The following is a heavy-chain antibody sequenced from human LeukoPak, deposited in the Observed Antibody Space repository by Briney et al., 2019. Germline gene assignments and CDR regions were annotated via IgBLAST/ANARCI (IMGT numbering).Heavy chain of an antibody. V-gene: IGHV3-74*01. J-gene: IGHJ5*02. CDR2: INNDGSST. D-gene: IGHD3-9*01. CDR3: ARARQNPYFEERRRGNWFDP. CDR1: GFTFSRYW. Sequence: PGGSLRLSCAASGFTFSRYWMSWVRQAPGKGLVWVSRINNDGSSTTYADSVKGRFTISRDNAKNTLYLQMNSLRAEDTAVYYCARARQNPYFEERRRGNWFDPWGQGALVTVSS.